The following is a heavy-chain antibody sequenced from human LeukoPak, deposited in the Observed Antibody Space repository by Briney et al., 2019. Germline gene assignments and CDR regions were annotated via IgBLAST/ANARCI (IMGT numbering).Heavy chain of an antibody. D-gene: IGHD6-19*01. V-gene: IGHV3-30*18. J-gene: IGHJ4*02. CDR1: GFTFSSYW. CDR3: PKACSSGGICYYFAH. Sequence: GRSLRLSCAASGFTFSSYWMHWVRQAPGKGLEWVAIISDDGNNKDYADSVKGRFTISRDNSKNTLYLQMNSLRVEDTAVYYCPKACSSGGICYYFAHWARETLVTVSS. CDR2: ISDDGNNK.